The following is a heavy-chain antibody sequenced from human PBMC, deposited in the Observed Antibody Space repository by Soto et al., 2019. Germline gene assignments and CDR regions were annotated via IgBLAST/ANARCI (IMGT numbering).Heavy chain of an antibody. D-gene: IGHD2-15*01. Sequence: QVQLVQSGAEVKKPGASVKVSCKASGYTFTGYYMHWVRQAPGQGLEWMGWINPNSGGTNYAQKLQGWVTMTRDTSISTAYMELSRLRSDDTAVYYCARGAVVVAATYYYYYMDVWGKGTTVTVSS. V-gene: IGHV1-2*04. J-gene: IGHJ6*03. CDR2: INPNSGGT. CDR1: GYTFTGYY. CDR3: ARGAVVVAATYYYYYMDV.